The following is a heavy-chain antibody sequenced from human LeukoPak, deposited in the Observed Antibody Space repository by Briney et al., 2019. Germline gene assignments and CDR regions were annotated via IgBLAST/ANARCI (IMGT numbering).Heavy chain of an antibody. Sequence: ASVKVSCKASGYTFTSYYMHWVRQAPGQGLEWMGIINPSGGSTSYAQKFQGRVTMTRDTSTSTVYMELSSLRSEDTAVYYCARDEVSGITIFPGGGLDFWGQGTLVTVSS. CDR2: INPSGGST. V-gene: IGHV1-46*01. CDR3: ARDEVSGITIFPGGGLDF. D-gene: IGHD3-9*01. CDR1: GYTFTSYY. J-gene: IGHJ4*02.